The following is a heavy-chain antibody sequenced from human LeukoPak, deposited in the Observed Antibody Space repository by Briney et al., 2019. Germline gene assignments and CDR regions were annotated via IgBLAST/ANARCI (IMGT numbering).Heavy chain of an antibody. V-gene: IGHV4-39*01. D-gene: IGHD3-16*01. CDR3: ARHVTGPSLYYLDY. CDR2: TYYIGST. CDR1: GGSISSSSYY. Sequence: PSETLSLTCTVSGGSISSSSYYWGWIRQPPGRGLEWIGSTYYIGSTYYNPSLRRRVTLSVDTSKSQFSLKLSSVTAADTAVYYCARHVTGPSLYYLDYWGQGTLVTGSS. J-gene: IGHJ4*02.